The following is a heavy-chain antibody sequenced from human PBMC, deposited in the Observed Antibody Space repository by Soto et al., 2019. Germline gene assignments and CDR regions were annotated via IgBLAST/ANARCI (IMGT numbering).Heavy chain of an antibody. CDR3: AHNIGGDYVYGFDF. D-gene: IGHD3-16*01. Sequence: QIALKESGPTLMKPTQTLTLTCTFSGISLTTSGEGVGWVRQPPGKGLEWVALVYGDGDKRYLTSLKSRLTITKDTSKNQVVLTMTNMDPVDKGTYFCAHNIGGDYVYGFDFWGQGTKVTVSS. J-gene: IGHJ3*01. CDR1: GISLTTSGEG. V-gene: IGHV2-5*02. CDR2: VYGDGDK.